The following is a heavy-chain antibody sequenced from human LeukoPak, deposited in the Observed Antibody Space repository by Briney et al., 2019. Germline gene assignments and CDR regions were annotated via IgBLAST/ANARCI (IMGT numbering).Heavy chain of an antibody. CDR1: GGSISSGDYY. D-gene: IGHD1-26*01. Sequence: KASETLSLTCTVSGGSISSGDYYWSWIRQPPGKGLEWIGYIYYSGSTYYNPSLKSRVTISVDTSKNQFSLKLSSVTAADTAVYYCARLRVGATRRFDYWGQGTQVTVSS. J-gene: IGHJ4*02. CDR3: ARLRVGATRRFDY. CDR2: IYYSGST. V-gene: IGHV4-30-4*01.